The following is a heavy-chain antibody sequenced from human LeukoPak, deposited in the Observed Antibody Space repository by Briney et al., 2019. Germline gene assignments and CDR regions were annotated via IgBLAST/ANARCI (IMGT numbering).Heavy chain of an antibody. CDR2: ISGSGGST. D-gene: IGHD6-13*01. J-gene: IGHJ4*02. CDR3: AKDPKYILAAAGN. V-gene: IGHV3-23*01. Sequence: GGSLRLSCAVSGFTFSSYAMSWVRQAPGKGLEWVSAISGSGGSTYYADSVKGRFTISRDNSKNTLYLQMNSLRAEDTAVYYCAKDPKYILAAAGNWGQGTLVTVSS. CDR1: GFTFSSYA.